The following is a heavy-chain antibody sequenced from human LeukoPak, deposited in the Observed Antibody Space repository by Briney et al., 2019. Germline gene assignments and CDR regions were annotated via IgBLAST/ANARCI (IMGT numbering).Heavy chain of an antibody. V-gene: IGHV4-30-2*01. CDR2: IYHSGST. D-gene: IGHD1-1*01. CDR1: GGSISSSGYS. J-gene: IGHJ4*02. Sequence: SETLSLTCAVSGGSISSSGYSWSWIRQPPGKGLEWIGYIYHSGSTYYNPSLKSRVTISVDRSKNQFTLKLSSVTAADTAVYYRARANWNDLLFDYWGQGTLVTVSS. CDR3: ARANWNDLLFDY.